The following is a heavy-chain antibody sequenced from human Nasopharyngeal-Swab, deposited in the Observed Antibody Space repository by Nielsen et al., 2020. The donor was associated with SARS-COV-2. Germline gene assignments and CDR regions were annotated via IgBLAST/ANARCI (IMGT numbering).Heavy chain of an antibody. J-gene: IGHJ4*02. CDR3: AKELSSSWWY. CDR1: GFTFSSYA. D-gene: IGHD6-13*01. V-gene: IGHV3-23*01. Sequence: GESLKISCAAPGFTFSSYAMSWVRQAPGKGLEWVSAITGNGGSTYYADSVKGRFTISRDNSKNTLYLQMNSLRAEDTAVYYCAKELSSSWWYWGQGTLVTVSS. CDR2: ITGNGGST.